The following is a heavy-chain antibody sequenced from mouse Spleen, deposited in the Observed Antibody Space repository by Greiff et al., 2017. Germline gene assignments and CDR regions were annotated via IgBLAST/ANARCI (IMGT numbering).Heavy chain of an antibody. V-gene: IGHV14-3*01. CDR3: ARDYYGSRGVYWYFDV. D-gene: IGHD1-1*01. J-gene: IGHJ1*01. CDR1: GFNIKNTY. CDR2: IDPANGNT. Sequence: VQLKESVAELVRPGASVKLSCTASGFNIKNTYMHWVKQRPEQGLEWIGRIDPANGNTKYAPKFQGKATITADTSSNTAYLQLSSLTSEDTAIYYCARDYYGSRGVYWYFDVWGAGTTVTVSS.